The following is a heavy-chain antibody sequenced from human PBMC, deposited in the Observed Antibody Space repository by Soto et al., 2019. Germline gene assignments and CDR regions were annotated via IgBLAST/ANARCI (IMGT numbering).Heavy chain of an antibody. Sequence: TGGSLRLSCAASGFPFSRYDIHWVRQVPGGGLEWVALISHDGCNKSYVDSVNGRFIISRDNSKNTVYLQMNSLRTEDKALYYCAKDSEFDTRNLDPWGQGTLVTVSS. CDR3: AKDSEFDTRNLDP. J-gene: IGHJ5*02. D-gene: IGHD3-22*01. V-gene: IGHV3-30*18. CDR2: ISHDGCNK. CDR1: GFPFSRYD.